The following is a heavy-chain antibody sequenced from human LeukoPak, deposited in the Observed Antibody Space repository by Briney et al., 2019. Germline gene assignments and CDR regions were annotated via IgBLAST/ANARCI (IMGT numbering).Heavy chain of an antibody. V-gene: IGHV4-31*03. J-gene: IGHJ4*02. D-gene: IGHD1-26*01. CDR1: GGSISSGGYS. CDR3: ARGFPVGY. CDR2: IYYSGST. Sequence: PSETLSLTCTVSGGSISSGGYSWSWIRQHPGKGLEWIGYIYYSGSTYYNPSLKSRVTISVDTSKNQFSLKLSSVTAADTAVYYCARGFPVGYWGQGTLVTVSS.